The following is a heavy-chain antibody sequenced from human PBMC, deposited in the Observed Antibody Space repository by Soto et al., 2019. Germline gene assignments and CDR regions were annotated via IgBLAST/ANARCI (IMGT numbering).Heavy chain of an antibody. CDR1: GFTFSDYA. J-gene: IGHJ4*02. D-gene: IGHD6-19*01. CDR3: AKGGRQWLVTSDFNY. CDR2: VSHDGRNT. V-gene: IGHV3-30*18. Sequence: VQLVESGGGVVQPGRSLRLSCAASGFTFSDYAMHWVRQAPGKGLEWVAVVSHDGRNTHYADSVKGPFTISRDSSKNTVSLEMTSLRAEDTDVYYCAKGGRQWLVTSDFNYWGQGALVTVSS.